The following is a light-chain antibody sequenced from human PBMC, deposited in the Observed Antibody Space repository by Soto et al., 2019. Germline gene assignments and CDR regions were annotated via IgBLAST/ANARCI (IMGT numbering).Light chain of an antibody. CDR2: AAS. CDR1: QSVTSSY. J-gene: IGKJ1*01. CDR3: QQYGTSPGT. Sequence: EIVLTQSPGTLSLSPGERATLSCRASQSVTSSYLAWYRQNPGQPPRLLIYAASRRATAIPDRFIGSGSGTDFTLTISRLEPEDFAMYYCQQYGTSPGTFGQGTKVEIK. V-gene: IGKV3-20*01.